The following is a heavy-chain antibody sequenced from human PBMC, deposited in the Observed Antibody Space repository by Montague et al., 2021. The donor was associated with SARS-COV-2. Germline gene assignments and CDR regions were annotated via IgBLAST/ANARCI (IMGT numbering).Heavy chain of an antibody. CDR2: IYTSGST. J-gene: IGHJ6*02. CDR3: AREAWFGDKTSASEYYGMDV. V-gene: IGHV4-4*07. CDR1: GGSISSYY. D-gene: IGHD3-10*01. Sequence: TLSLTVTVSGGSISSYYWSWIRQPAGKGLEWIGRIYTSGSTNYYPSLKSRVTMSVDTSKNQFSLKLSSVTAADTAVYYCAREAWFGDKTSASEYYGMDVWGQGTTVTVSS.